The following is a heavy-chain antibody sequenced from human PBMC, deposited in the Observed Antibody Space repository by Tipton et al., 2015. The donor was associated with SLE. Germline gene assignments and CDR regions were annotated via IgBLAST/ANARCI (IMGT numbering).Heavy chain of an antibody. D-gene: IGHD1-26*01. J-gene: IGHJ4*02. Sequence: LRLSCAASGFTFSSYEMNWVRQAPGKGLEWVGEINHSGSTNYHPSLKSRVTISVDTSKNQFSLKLSSVTAADTAVYYCAREDGVGYFDYWGQGTLVTVSS. CDR2: INHSGST. CDR1: GFTFSSYE. V-gene: IGHV4-34*01. CDR3: AREDGVGYFDY.